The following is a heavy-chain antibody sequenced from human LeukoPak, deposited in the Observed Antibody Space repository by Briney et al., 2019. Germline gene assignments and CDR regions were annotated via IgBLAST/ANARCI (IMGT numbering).Heavy chain of an antibody. D-gene: IGHD3-16*01. J-gene: IGHJ5*02. CDR3: ARVADSDGVVT. Sequence: PSETLSLTCTVSGGSISSGDYYWSWIRQPPGKGLEWVGYVYYSGSTYYNPSLKSRVTISVDTSKNQFSLKLSSVTAADTAVYYCARVADSDGVVTWGQGTLVTVSS. CDR1: GGSISSGDYY. CDR2: VYYSGST. V-gene: IGHV4-30-4*01.